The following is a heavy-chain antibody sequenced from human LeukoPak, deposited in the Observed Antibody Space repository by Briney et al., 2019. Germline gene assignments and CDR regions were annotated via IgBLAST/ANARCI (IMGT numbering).Heavy chain of an antibody. Sequence: PSETLSLTCAVSGVSISSGGYSWSWIRQPPGKGLEWIGYIYHSGSTYYNPSLKSRVTISVDRSKNQFSLKLSSVTAADTAVYYCARLIRATNGMDVWGQGTTVTVSS. CDR1: GVSISSGGYS. J-gene: IGHJ6*02. V-gene: IGHV4-30-2*01. D-gene: IGHD1-26*01. CDR2: IYHSGST. CDR3: ARLIRATNGMDV.